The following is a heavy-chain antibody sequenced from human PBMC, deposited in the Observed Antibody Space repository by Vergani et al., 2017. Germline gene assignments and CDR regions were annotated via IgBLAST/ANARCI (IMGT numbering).Heavy chain of an antibody. J-gene: IGHJ6*02. CDR1: GFTFSNYG. CDR2: IRYDENNK. Sequence: QVQLVESGGGVVQPGGSLRLSCAASGFTFSNYGMYWVRQAPGKGLEWVAFIRYDENNKFYGDSVKGRFTISRDNSKNTLYLRMNSLRPEDTAVYYCAKDLGYCRGDNCYPLLGDHSYYDGMDVWGQGTTVTVSS. V-gene: IGHV3-30*02. CDR3: AKDLGYCRGDNCYPLLGDHSYYDGMDV. D-gene: IGHD2-15*01.